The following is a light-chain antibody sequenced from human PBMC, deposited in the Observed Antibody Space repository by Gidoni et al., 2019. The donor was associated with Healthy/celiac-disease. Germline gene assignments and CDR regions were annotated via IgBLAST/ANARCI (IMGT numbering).Light chain of an antibody. CDR3: QQYNNWPPIYT. CDR1: QSVSSN. V-gene: IGKV3-15*01. J-gene: IGKJ2*01. Sequence: IIMPQSPATLSVSPGERATLSCRASQSVSSNLAWYQQKPGQAPRLLSYVASTRATGSPARFSGSGSGTEFTLTISSLQSEDFAVYYCQQYNNWPPIYTFGQGTKLEIK. CDR2: VAS.